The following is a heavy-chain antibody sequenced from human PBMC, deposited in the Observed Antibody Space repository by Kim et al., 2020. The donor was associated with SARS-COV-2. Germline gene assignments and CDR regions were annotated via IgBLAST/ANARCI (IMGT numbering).Heavy chain of an antibody. CDR1: GGSISSYY. V-gene: IGHV4-59*13. CDR2: IYYSGST. J-gene: IGHJ2*01. CDR3: ARASYSSGWLQTRSRYFDL. D-gene: IGHD6-19*01. Sequence: SETLSLTCTVSGGSISSYYWSWIRQPPGKGLEWIGYIYYSGSTNYNPSLKSRVTISVDTSKNQFSLKLSSVTAADTAVYYCARASYSSGWLQTRSRYFDLWGRGTLVTVSS.